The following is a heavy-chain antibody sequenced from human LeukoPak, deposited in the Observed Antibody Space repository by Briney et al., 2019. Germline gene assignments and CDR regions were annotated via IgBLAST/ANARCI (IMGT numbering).Heavy chain of an antibody. CDR2: ISAHNGNT. J-gene: IGHJ4*02. CDR1: AYTFTSYG. CDR3: ARDDLETDYDFWSGTLFDC. Sequence: GASVKVSCKTSAYTFTSYGISWVRQAPGQGLEGMGWISAHNGNTNYAQKLQGRVTMTTDTSTSTAYMELRSLRSDDTAVYYCARDDLETDYDFWSGTLFDCWGQGTLVTVSS. V-gene: IGHV1-18*01. D-gene: IGHD3-3*01.